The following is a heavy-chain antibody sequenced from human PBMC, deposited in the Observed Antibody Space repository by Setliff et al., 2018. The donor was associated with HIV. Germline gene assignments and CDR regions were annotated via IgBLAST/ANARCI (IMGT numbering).Heavy chain of an antibody. V-gene: IGHV4-39*02. CDR3: AREGDGIDF. CDR2: IHYTGNT. D-gene: IGHD2-21*02. Sequence: ETLSLTCTVSGGSMSSSGPGYYWGWIRQPPGKGLEWIGTIHYTGNTYHNPSLKSRVTISVEASKNQISLKLTAVTAADSAVYYCAREGDGIDFWGQGTLVTVSS. J-gene: IGHJ4*02. CDR1: GGSMSSSGPGYY.